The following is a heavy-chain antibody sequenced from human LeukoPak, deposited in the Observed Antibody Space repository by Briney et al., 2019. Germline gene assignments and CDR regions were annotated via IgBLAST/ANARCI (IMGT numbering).Heavy chain of an antibody. J-gene: IGHJ6*02. V-gene: IGHV3-7*04. CDR2: IKQDGRET. CDR3: ARARYCANSVCHIGGGLDV. CDR1: GYPFVNNW. D-gene: IGHD2-8*01. Sequence: PGGSLRLSCAASGYPFVNNWMTWVRQAPGKGLEGVATIKQDGRETYYVDSVKGRFSISRDNARDSMYLQMNILRAEDEAVYYCARARYCANSVCHIGGGLDVWGPGTTVTVSS.